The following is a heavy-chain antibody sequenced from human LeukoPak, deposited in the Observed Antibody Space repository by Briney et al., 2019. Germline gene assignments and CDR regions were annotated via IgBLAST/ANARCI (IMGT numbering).Heavy chain of an antibody. CDR1: AYTFTNYA. D-gene: IGHD3-16*01. V-gene: IGHV1-3*01. CDR2: ISADNGNT. CDR3: ARPKYDGYYYGMYV. J-gene: IGHJ6*02. Sequence: GASVKVSCKASAYTFTNYAIQWVRQAPGQRLEWMGWISADNGNTKYSQNFQGRVTITRDTSASTAYMEMSSLRSEDTAAYYCARPKYDGYYYGMYVWGQGTTVTVSS.